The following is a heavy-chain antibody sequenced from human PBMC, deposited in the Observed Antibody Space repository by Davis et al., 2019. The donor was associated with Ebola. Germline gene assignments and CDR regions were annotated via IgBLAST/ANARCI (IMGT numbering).Heavy chain of an antibody. Sequence: PGGSLRLSCAASGFTFSSYGMHWVRQAPGKGLEWVSAISGSGGSTYYADSVKGRFTISRDNSKNTLYLQMNSLRAEDTAVYYCAKDRLGVTTRWFDPWGQGTLVTVSS. CDR2: ISGSGGST. V-gene: IGHV3-23*01. D-gene: IGHD4-17*01. CDR1: GFTFSSYG. CDR3: AKDRLGVTTRWFDP. J-gene: IGHJ5*02.